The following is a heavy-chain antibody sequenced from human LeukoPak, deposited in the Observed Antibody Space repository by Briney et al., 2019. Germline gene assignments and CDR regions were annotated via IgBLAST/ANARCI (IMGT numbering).Heavy chain of an antibody. CDR2: ISGSGGST. CDR1: GFTFSSYA. V-gene: IGHV3-23*01. Sequence: RGSLRLSCAASGFTFSSYAMSWVRQAPGKGLGWVSAISGSGGSTYYADSVKGRFTISRDNSKNTLYLQMNSLRAEDTAVYYCAKDPSYRIYYFDYWGQGTLVTVSS. D-gene: IGHD2/OR15-2a*01. J-gene: IGHJ4*02. CDR3: AKDPSYRIYYFDY.